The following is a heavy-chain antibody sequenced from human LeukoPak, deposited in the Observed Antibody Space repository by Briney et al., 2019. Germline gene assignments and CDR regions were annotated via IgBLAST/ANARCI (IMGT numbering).Heavy chain of an antibody. D-gene: IGHD3-22*01. CDR1: GFTFSSYS. Sequence: GGSLRLSCAAYGFTFSSYSMSWVRQAPGKGLEWVSAISGSGGSTYYANSVKGRFTISRDNSQNTLYMQMNSLRAEDTAVYYCAKNKVSMIVVVVYWGQGTLVTVSS. V-gene: IGHV3-23*01. CDR3: AKNKVSMIVVVVY. J-gene: IGHJ4*02. CDR2: ISGSGGST.